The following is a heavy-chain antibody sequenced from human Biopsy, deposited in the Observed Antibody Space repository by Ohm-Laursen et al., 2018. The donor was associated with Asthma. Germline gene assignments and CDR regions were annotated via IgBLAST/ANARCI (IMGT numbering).Heavy chain of an antibody. D-gene: IGHD3-3*02. CDR3: ARTFHFWSPYHAEHYQL. CDR1: GFTFGDYW. V-gene: IGHV3-7*01. J-gene: IGHJ1*01. Sequence: SLRLSCAASGFTFGDYWVSWVRQVPGKGLEWVANIKHDGTEKSHVDSLKGRFTISRDNAKNSLYLQMNSLRAEDTAVYYCARTFHFWSPYHAEHYQLWGQGTLVTVSS. CDR2: IKHDGTEK.